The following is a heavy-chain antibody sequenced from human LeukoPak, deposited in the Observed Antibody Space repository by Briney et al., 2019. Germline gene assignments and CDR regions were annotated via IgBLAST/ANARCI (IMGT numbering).Heavy chain of an antibody. D-gene: IGHD3-3*01. J-gene: IGHJ6*04. CDR1: GFTFSSYT. Sequence: HSGGSLRLSCAASGFTFSSYTMNWVRQAPGKGLEWVSYISGSRGTIYYADSVKGRFTISRDNARNSLYLQMNSLRAEDTAVYYCVREEGRFLERYQMDVWGKGTTVTVSS. CDR2: ISGSRGTI. CDR3: VREEGRFLERYQMDV. V-gene: IGHV3-48*01.